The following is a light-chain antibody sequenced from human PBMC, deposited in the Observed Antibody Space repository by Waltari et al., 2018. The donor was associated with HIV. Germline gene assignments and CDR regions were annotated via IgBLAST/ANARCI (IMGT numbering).Light chain of an antibody. CDR2: EGS. CDR3: CSYAGSSTFGV. J-gene: IGLJ3*02. Sequence: QSALTQPASVSGSPGQSLTISCTGTSSDVGSYTLVSWYQQHPGKAPKLMIYEGSKRPSGVSNRFSGSKSGNTASLTISGLQAEDEADYYCCSYAGSSTFGVFGGGTKLTVL. CDR1: SSDVGSYTL. V-gene: IGLV2-23*03.